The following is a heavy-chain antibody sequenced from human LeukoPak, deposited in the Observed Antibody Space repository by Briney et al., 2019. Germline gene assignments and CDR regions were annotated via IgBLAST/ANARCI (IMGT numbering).Heavy chain of an antibody. D-gene: IGHD3-22*01. Sequence: GASVNVSCKASGYTFTSYYMHWVRQAPGQGLEWMGIINPSGGSTSYAQKFQDRVTMTRDTSISTAYMELSRLRSDDTAVYYCAREDLYYYDSSGSEYFQHWGQGTLVTVSS. CDR2: INPSGGST. CDR1: GYTFTSYY. J-gene: IGHJ1*01. CDR3: AREDLYYYDSSGSEYFQH. V-gene: IGHV1-46*01.